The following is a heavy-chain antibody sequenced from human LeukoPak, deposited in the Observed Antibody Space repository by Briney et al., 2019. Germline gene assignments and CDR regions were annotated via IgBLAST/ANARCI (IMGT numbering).Heavy chain of an antibody. J-gene: IGHJ4*02. CDR1: GGSISSGSYY. Sequence: SETLSLTCTVSGGSISSGSYYWSWIRQPAGKGLEWIGRIYTSGSTNYNPSLKSRVTISVDTSKNQFSLKLSSVTAADTAVYYCARDSERGVIHVWWGQGTLVTVSS. D-gene: IGHD3-10*01. CDR2: IYTSGST. V-gene: IGHV4-61*02. CDR3: ARDSERGVIHVW.